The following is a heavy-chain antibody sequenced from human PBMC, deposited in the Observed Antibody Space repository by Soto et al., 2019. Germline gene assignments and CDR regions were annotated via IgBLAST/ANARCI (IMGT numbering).Heavy chain of an antibody. CDR3: AHGRPEYCGGDCYLFDY. J-gene: IGHJ4*02. CDR2: IYWDDDK. V-gene: IGHV2-5*02. CDR1: GFSLSTSGVG. D-gene: IGHD2-21*02. Sequence: QITLKESGPTLVKPTQTLTLTCTFSGFSLSTSGVGVGWIRQPPRKALEWLALIYWDDDKRYSPSLKSRLTITKDTSKNQVVLTMTNMDPVDTATYYCAHGRPEYCGGDCYLFDYWGQGTLVTVSS.